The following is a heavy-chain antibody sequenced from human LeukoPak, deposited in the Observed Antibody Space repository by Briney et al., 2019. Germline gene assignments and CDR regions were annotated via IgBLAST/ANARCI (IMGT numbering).Heavy chain of an antibody. J-gene: IGHJ4*02. D-gene: IGHD3-3*01. Sequence: ASVKVSCKASGYTFTSYDINWVRQATGQGLEWMGWMNPNSGNTGYAQKFQGRVTMTRNTSISTAYMELSSLRSEDTAVYYCARWPIYFGVVPDDYWGQGTLVTVSS. V-gene: IGHV1-8*01. CDR1: GYTFTSYD. CDR2: MNPNSGNT. CDR3: ARWPIYFGVVPDDY.